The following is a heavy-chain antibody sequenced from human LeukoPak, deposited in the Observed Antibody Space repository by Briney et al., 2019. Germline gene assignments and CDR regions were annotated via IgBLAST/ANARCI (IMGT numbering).Heavy chain of an antibody. CDR1: GGSISSSSYY. D-gene: IGHD3-16*01. CDR3: ARQGGVLYYFDY. V-gene: IGHV4-39*01. CDR2: IYYSGST. J-gene: IGHJ4*02. Sequence: SETLSLTCTVSGGSISSSSYYWGWIRQPPGKGLEWIGSIYYSGSTYYNPSLKSRVTISVDTSKNQFSLKLSSVTAADTAVYYCARQGGVLYYFDYWGRGTLVTVSS.